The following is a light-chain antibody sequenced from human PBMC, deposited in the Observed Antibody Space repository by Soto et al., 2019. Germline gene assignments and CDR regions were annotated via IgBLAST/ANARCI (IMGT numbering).Light chain of an antibody. V-gene: IGKV3-20*01. Sequence: EMGLTHAAGRLSLSQGERATLSCRASQSVSSSSLAWYQQRRGQAPRLLIHDASSRATGIPDRFSGSGSGTDFTLTISRLEPEDFAVYYCPQYGGSPPTFGQGTKVDIK. CDR3: PQYGGSPPT. CDR2: DAS. CDR1: QSVSSSS. J-gene: IGKJ1*01.